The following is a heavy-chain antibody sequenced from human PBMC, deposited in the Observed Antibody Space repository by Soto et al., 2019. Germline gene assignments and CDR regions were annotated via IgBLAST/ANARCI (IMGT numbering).Heavy chain of an antibody. V-gene: IGHV3-48*02. CDR1: GFTFSSYS. J-gene: IGHJ6*02. Sequence: EVQLVESGGGLVQPGGSLRLSCAASGFTFSSYSMNWVRQAPGKGLEWVAYIISSSSTIYYADSVKGRFTISRDNAKNSLYLQMNSLRDEDTAVYYCARDLPDYGVYYGMDVWGQGTTVTVSS. D-gene: IGHD4-17*01. CDR2: IISSSSTI. CDR3: ARDLPDYGVYYGMDV.